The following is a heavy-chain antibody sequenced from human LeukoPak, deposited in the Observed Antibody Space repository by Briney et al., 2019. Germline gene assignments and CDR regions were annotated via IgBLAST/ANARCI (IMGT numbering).Heavy chain of an antibody. CDR1: GFTLSSYA. CDR2: ISGRGDRS. V-gene: IGHV3-23*01. D-gene: IGHD3-16*02. CDR3: AKVLDDYVWGSYRYPENWFDP. J-gene: IGHJ5*02. Sequence: GGSLRLSCAASGFTLSSYAMSWVRPAPGKGLEWVSGISGRGDRSYYANSVAGRFTMARDNFKNTLYLQMNSLRVEDTAIYYCAKVLDDYVWGSYRYPENWFDPWGQGTLVTVSS.